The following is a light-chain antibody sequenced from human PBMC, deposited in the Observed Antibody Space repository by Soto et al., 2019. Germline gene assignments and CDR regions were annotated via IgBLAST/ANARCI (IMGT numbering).Light chain of an antibody. CDR2: DAS. V-gene: IGKV1-13*02. J-gene: IGKJ1*01. CDR1: QGIGNA. CDR3: QQSNSYSWT. Sequence: AIQMTQSPSSLSASVGDRVTISCWASQGIGNALGWYQQKPGKAPKILIYDASSLESGVPSRFSGSVSGTEGTITISSLKTDDGATYYCQQSNSYSWTFGQGTKVDNK.